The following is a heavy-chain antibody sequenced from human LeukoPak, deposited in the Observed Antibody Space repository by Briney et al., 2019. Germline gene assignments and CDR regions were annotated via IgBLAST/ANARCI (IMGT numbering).Heavy chain of an antibody. CDR2: ISAYNGNT. CDR1: GYTFTSYG. Sequence: ASVKVSCKASGYTFTSYGISWVRQAPGQGLEWMGWISAYNGNTNYAQKLQGRVTMTTDTSTSTAYMELRSLRSDDTAVYYCARDVLRRAARPVRIDYWGQGTLVTVSS. D-gene: IGHD6-6*01. V-gene: IGHV1-18*01. J-gene: IGHJ4*02. CDR3: ARDVLRRAARPVRIDY.